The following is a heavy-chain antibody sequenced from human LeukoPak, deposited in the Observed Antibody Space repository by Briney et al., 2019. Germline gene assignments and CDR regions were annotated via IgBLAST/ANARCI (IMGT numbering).Heavy chain of an antibody. J-gene: IGHJ4*02. CDR1: GYTFTSYD. CDR3: AKSRTTSSASSDY. V-gene: IGHV1-8*01. D-gene: IGHD3-22*01. CDR2: MNPNSGNT. Sequence: ASVTVSCKASGYTFTSYDINWVRQAPGQGLEWMGWMNPNSGNTGYAQKFRGRVIMTGDTSTTTVYMEMSNLSSEDTAMYYCAKSRTTSSASSDYWGQGTLVTVSS.